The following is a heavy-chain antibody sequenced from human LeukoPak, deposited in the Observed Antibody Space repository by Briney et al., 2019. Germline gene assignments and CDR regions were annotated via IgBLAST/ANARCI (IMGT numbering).Heavy chain of an antibody. CDR1: GGSISSYY. J-gene: IGHJ4*02. Sequence: PSETLSLTCTVSGGSISSYYWSWIRQPPGKGLEWIGYVYNSGRTSYNPYLKGRVSISADMPKNQFSLKLTSVTAADTAVYYCARGYFYWGQGALVTVSS. CDR3: ARGYFY. V-gene: IGHV4-4*08. D-gene: IGHD3-9*01. CDR2: VYNSGRT.